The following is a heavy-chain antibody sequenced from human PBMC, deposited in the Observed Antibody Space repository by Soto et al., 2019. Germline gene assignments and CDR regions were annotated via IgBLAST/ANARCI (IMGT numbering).Heavy chain of an antibody. CDR3: ARDRRQQLVPLDY. V-gene: IGHV3-30-3*01. CDR2: ISYDGSHK. Sequence: GGSLRLSCAASGFTFSSFAMHWVRQAPGKGLEWVSAISYDGSHKYYADSVKGRFTISRDNSKNTLYLQMNSLRPEDRAVYYCARDRRQQLVPLDYWGQGTLVTVSS. D-gene: IGHD6-13*01. CDR1: GFTFSSFA. J-gene: IGHJ4*02.